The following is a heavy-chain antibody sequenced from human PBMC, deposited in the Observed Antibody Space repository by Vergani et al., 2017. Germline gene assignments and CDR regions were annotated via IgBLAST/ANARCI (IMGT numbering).Heavy chain of an antibody. V-gene: IGHV2-5*01. CDR3: AHRRYDSSGYYYGDYFDY. Sequence: QITLKESGPTLVKPTQTLTLTCTFSGFSLSTNGVGVGWIRQPPGKALEWLALIYWNDDKRYSPSLKSRLTITKDTSKNQVVLTMTNMDPVDTATYYCAHRRYDSSGYYYGDYFDYWGQGTLVTV. J-gene: IGHJ4*02. CDR2: IYWNDDK. D-gene: IGHD3-22*01. CDR1: GFSLSTNGVG.